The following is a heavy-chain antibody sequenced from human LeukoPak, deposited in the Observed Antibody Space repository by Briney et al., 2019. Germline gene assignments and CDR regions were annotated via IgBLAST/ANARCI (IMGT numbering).Heavy chain of an antibody. J-gene: IGHJ4*02. Sequence: NTSETLSLTCTVSGGSISSYYWSWIRQPPGKGLEWIGYIYYSGSTNYNPSLKSRVTISVDTSKNQFSLKLSSVTAADTAVYHCARGLGYYDSSVGYWGQGTLVTISS. CDR3: ARGLGYYDSSVGY. CDR2: IYYSGST. V-gene: IGHV4-59*01. D-gene: IGHD3-22*01. CDR1: GGSISSYY.